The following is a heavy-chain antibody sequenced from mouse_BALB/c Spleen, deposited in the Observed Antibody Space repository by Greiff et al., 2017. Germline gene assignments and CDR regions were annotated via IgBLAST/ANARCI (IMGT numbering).Heavy chain of an antibody. J-gene: IGHJ4*01. CDR1: GFTFSSYG. V-gene: IGHV5-6-3*01. CDR2: INSNGGST. Sequence: VQLKQSGGGLVQPGGSLKLSCAASGFTFSSYGMSWVRQTPDKRLELVATINSNGGSTYYPDSVKGRFTISRDNAKNTLYLQMSSLKSEDTAMYYCARDGLSYYAMDYWGQGTSVTVSS. CDR3: ARDGLSYYAMDY. D-gene: IGHD6-2*01.